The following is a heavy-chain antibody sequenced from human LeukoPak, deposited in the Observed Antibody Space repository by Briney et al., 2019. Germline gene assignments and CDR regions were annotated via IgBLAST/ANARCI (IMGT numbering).Heavy chain of an antibody. CDR2: IWYDGSNK. CDR1: GFTFSNYD. Sequence: GGSLRLSCAASGFTFSNYDMHWVRQAPGKGLEWVAVIWYDGSNKYYADSVKGRFTISRDNSKNTLYLQMNSLRAEDTAVYYCARAYGDYAAFDIWGQGTMVTVSS. D-gene: IGHD4-17*01. J-gene: IGHJ3*02. CDR3: ARAYGDYAAFDI. V-gene: IGHV3-33*01.